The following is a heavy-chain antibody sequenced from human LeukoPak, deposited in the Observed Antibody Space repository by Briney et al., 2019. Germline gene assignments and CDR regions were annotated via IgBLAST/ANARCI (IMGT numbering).Heavy chain of an antibody. Sequence: SETLSPTCTVSGGSISSGGYYWSWIRQHPGKGLEWIGYIYYSGSTYYNPSLKSRVTISVDTSKNQFSLKLSSVTAADTAVYYCAGAARPALYYYGMDVWGQGTTVTVSS. CDR1: GGSISSGGYY. J-gene: IGHJ6*02. V-gene: IGHV4-31*03. D-gene: IGHD6-6*01. CDR2: IYYSGST. CDR3: AGAARPALYYYGMDV.